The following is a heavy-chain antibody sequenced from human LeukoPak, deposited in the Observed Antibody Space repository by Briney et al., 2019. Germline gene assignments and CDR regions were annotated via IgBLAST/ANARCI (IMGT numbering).Heavy chain of an antibody. Sequence: SETLSLTCTVSGGSISSYYWSWIRQPPGKGLEWIGYIYYSGSTNYNPSLKSRVTISVDTSKNQFSLKLSSVTAADTAVYYCARGSDYGSGSYHFDYWGEGTLVTVSS. CDR2: IYYSGST. J-gene: IGHJ4*02. D-gene: IGHD3-10*01. CDR1: GGSISSYY. V-gene: IGHV4-59*12. CDR3: ARGSDYGSGSYHFDY.